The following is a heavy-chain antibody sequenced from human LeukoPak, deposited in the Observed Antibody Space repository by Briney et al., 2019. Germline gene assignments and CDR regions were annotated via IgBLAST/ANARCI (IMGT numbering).Heavy chain of an antibody. CDR1: GFTVSSYY. CDR3: TREMIRGVYAY. J-gene: IGHJ4*02. V-gene: IGHV1-46*01. Sequence: GGSLRLSCAASGFTVSSYYMHWVRQAPGQGLEWVGIINPSGGSTSYAQKFQGRVTMTRDMSTSTIYMDLSSLRSEDTAVYYCTREMIRGVYAYWGQGTLVTVSS. D-gene: IGHD3-10*01. CDR2: INPSGGST.